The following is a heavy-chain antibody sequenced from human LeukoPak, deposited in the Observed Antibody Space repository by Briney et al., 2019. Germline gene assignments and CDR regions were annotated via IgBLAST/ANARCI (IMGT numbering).Heavy chain of an antibody. D-gene: IGHD3-22*01. CDR1: GGSISSGDYY. CDR3: ARIYQPNTMMNPRGAFDI. V-gene: IGHV4-30-4*01. Sequence: SQTLSLTCTVSGGSISSGDYYWSWIRQPPGKGLEWIGYIYYSGSTYYNPSLKSRVTISVDTSKNQFSLKLSSVTAADTAVYYCARIYQPNTMMNPRGAFDIWGQGTMATVSS. CDR2: IYYSGST. J-gene: IGHJ3*02.